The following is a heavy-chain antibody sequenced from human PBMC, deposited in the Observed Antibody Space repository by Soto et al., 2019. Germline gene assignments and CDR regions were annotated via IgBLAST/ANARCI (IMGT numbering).Heavy chain of an antibody. CDR1: GFTFSSYA. CDR3: AIERSHACDM. J-gene: IGHJ3*02. Sequence: QVQLVESGGGVVQPGRSLRLSCAASGFTFSSYAMHWVRQAPGTGLEWVAVISYDGSNKYYADSVKGRFTISRDNSKNTQYLQMTSLRAEDTAVYYCAIERSHACDMWGQGTMVTVSS. V-gene: IGHV3-30-3*01. CDR2: ISYDGSNK.